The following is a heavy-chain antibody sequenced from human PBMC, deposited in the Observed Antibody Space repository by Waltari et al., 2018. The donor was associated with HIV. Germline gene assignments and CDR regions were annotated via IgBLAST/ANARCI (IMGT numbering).Heavy chain of an antibody. V-gene: IGHV3-53*01. CDR1: GFTVCSRH. D-gene: IGHD3-10*01. CDR3: ARDQGGFGEFPH. Sequence: EVPRVESGGGLIQPGGSLRPSCAAAGFTVCSRHISWVRQAPGRGMEWVSVIYSGGSTYYADAVKGRFTISRDNSKNTLYLQMNSLRAEDTAVYYCARDQGGFGEFPHWGQGTLVTVSS. J-gene: IGHJ4*02. CDR2: IYSGGST.